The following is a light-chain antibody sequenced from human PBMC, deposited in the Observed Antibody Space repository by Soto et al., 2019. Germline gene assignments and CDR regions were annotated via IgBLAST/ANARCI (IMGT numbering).Light chain of an antibody. CDR2: GAS. CDR1: QSVNSNY. Sequence: EIVLTQSPGTLSLSPGERATLSCRASQSVNSNYLAWYQRKPGQAPRLLIYGASNRATDIPDRFSGSGSGTDFTLTITRLEPEDFAVYYCQQYGSSPPTFGQGTKVEIK. V-gene: IGKV3-20*01. J-gene: IGKJ1*01. CDR3: QQYGSSPPT.